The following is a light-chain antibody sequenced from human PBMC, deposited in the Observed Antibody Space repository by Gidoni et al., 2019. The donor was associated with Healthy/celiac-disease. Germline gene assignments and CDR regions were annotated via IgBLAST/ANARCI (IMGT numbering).Light chain of an antibody. Sequence: EIVLTQSPATLSLSPGERATLSCRASQSVSSYLAWYQQKPVQAPRLLIYDASNRATGIPARFSGSGSGTDFTLTISSLEPEDFAVYYCQQRSNWPPLFTFXPXTKVDIK. CDR1: QSVSSY. V-gene: IGKV3-11*01. J-gene: IGKJ3*01. CDR3: QQRSNWPPLFT. CDR2: DAS.